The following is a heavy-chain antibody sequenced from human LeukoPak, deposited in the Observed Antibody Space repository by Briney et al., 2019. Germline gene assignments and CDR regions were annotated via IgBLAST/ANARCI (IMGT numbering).Heavy chain of an antibody. CDR1: GYTFTSYG. J-gene: IGHJ4*02. CDR3: ARKLYDSSRYGQTYYFDN. D-gene: IGHD3-22*01. Sequence: PRASVKVSCKASGYTFTSYGISWVRQAPGQGLEWMGWISPYNGNTDHAQKFQGRVTMTTDTFTSTAYMDLRSLRSDDTAVYYCARKLYDSSRYGQTYYFDNWGQGTLVTVSS. V-gene: IGHV1-18*01. CDR2: ISPYNGNT.